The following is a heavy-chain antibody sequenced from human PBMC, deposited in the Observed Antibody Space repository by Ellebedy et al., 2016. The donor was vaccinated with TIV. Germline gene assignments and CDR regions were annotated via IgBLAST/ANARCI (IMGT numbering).Heavy chain of an antibody. V-gene: IGHV1-18*01. CDR2: INPYNGYT. J-gene: IGHJ4*02. CDR1: GYTFITFG. Sequence: AASVKVSCKASGYTFITFGISWVRQAPGQGLESMGWINPYNGYTKYVEKFQGRVTVTTDTSTSTAYMELTRLRSDDTAVYYCARDELDNRGYHYDYWGQGTLVTVSS. D-gene: IGHD3-22*01. CDR3: ARDELDNRGYHYDY.